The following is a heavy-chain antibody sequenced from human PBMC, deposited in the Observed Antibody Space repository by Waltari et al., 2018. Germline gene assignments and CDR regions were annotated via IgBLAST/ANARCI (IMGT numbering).Heavy chain of an antibody. V-gene: IGHV3-20*04. CDR2: INWKGDKV. CDR3: ARGGDSSWPR. D-gene: IGHD3-22*01. CDR1: GFTFDDYG. Sequence: VESGGGVIRPGGSLRLSCEASGFTFDDYGMSWVRKGPGKGGEGIAGINWKGDKVAYGDAVRGRFIISRDNAKNLLYLQMNTVGLDDTALYYCARGGDSSWPRWGQGTLVTVSA. J-gene: IGHJ4*02.